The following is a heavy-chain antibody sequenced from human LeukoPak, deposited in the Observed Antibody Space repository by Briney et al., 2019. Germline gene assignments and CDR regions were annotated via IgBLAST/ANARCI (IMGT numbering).Heavy chain of an antibody. D-gene: IGHD2-15*01. CDR3: ARGSGSGSWYFDL. V-gene: IGHV4-59*01. J-gene: IGHJ2*01. CDR2: IYYDGST. Sequence: KPSETLSLTCTVSGGSISSYYWSWIRQPPGKGLEWIGYIYYDGSTNYNPSLKSRVSISVDTSKNQFSLKLSSVTAADTAVYYCARGSGSGSWYFDLWGRGTLVTVSS. CDR1: GGSISSYY.